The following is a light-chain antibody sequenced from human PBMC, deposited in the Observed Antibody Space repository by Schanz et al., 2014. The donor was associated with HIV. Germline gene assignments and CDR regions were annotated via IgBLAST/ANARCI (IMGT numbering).Light chain of an antibody. CDR2: GVS. V-gene: IGLV2-14*03. J-gene: IGLJ2*01. CDR1: SSDVGGYNY. Sequence: QSALTQPASVSGSPGQSITISCTGTSSDVGGYNYVSWYQHHPGKAPKLMIYGVSKRPSGVSNRFTGSKSGNTASLTISGLQAEDEADYYCSSYTSTNTVIFGGGTKLTVL. CDR3: SSYTSTNTVI.